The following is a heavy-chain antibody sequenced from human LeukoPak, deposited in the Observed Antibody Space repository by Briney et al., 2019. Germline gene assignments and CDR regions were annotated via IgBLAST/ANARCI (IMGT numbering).Heavy chain of an antibody. J-gene: IGHJ3*02. D-gene: IGHD3-9*01. V-gene: IGHV4-39*07. CDR3: ARASRPYDILTGYYYDAFDI. CDR1: GGSFSSSSCY. Sequence: SETLSLTCTVSGGSFSSSSCYWGWIRQPPGKGLEWIGSIYYSGSTYYNPSLKSRVTISVDTSKNQFSLKLSSVTAADTAVYYCARASRPYDILTGYYYDAFDIWGQGTMVTVSS. CDR2: IYYSGST.